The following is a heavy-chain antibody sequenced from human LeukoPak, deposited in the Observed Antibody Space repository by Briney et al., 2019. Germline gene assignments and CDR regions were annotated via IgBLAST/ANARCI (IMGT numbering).Heavy chain of an antibody. Sequence: GGSLRLSCAGSGFTFGRYWMSWVRQAPGKGLEWVASINQGGSRLHYLDSVTGRFIISRDDAQNSLFLQMTRLRVNDTAVYYCARLKDDVTKLDYWGQGTLVSVSS. V-gene: IGHV3-7*01. CDR2: INQGGSRL. CDR3: ARLKDDVTKLDY. J-gene: IGHJ4*02. D-gene: IGHD2-8*01. CDR1: GFTFGRYW.